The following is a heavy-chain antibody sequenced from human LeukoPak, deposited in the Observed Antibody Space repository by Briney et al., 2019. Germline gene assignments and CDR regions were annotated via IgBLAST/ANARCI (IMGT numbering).Heavy chain of an antibody. CDR3: SLPERSGSFNWFDP. D-gene: IGHD3-3*01. J-gene: IGHJ5*02. V-gene: IGHV3-15*07. CDR2: IKSKTDGGTA. CDR1: GFTFSNAW. Sequence: PGGSLRLSCAASGFTFSNAWMNWVRQAPGKGLEWVGRIKSKTDGGTADYAAPVKGRFTISRDDSKNTLYLQMNSLKTEDTAVYYCSLPERSGSFNWFDPWGQGTLVTVSS.